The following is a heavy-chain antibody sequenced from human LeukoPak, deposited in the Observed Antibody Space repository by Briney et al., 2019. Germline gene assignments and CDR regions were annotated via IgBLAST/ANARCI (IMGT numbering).Heavy chain of an antibody. CDR3: ARENVTSRWSYDAFDI. V-gene: IGHV3-23*01. CDR1: GFTFNSCA. Sequence: GGSLRLSCAASGFTFNSCAMSWVRQAPGKGLEWVSSIIGSGGGTYYADSVKGRFTISRDNSKNTLYLQMNSLRAEDTAVYYCARENVTSRWSYDAFDIWGQGTMVTVSS. J-gene: IGHJ3*02. CDR2: IIGSGGGT. D-gene: IGHD6-13*01.